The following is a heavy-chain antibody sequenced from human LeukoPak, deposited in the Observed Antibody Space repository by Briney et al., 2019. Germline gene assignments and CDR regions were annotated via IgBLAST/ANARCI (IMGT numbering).Heavy chain of an antibody. V-gene: IGHV3-23*01. J-gene: IGHJ4*02. D-gene: IGHD6-19*01. Sequence: QPGGSPRLSCAASGFTLSSYAMSWARQAPGEGLEWVSDISGSGGSTYYADSVKGRFTISRDNSKNTLYLQMNSLRADDTAVYYCAKVSGNSYYYFDYWGQGTLVTVSS. CDR3: AKVSGNSYYYFDY. CDR2: ISGSGGST. CDR1: GFTLSSYA.